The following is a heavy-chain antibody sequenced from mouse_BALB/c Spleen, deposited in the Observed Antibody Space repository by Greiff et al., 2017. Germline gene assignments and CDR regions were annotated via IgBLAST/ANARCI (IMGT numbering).Heavy chain of an antibody. J-gene: IGHJ4*01. Sequence: VQLQQSGPELVKPGASVKMSCKASGYTFTSYVMHWVKQKPGQGLEWIGYINPYNDGTKYNEKFKGKATLTSDKSSSTAYMELSSLTSEDSAVYYCARYGNYAAMDDWGQGTSVTVSS. V-gene: IGHV1-14*01. CDR2: INPYNDGT. CDR1: GYTFTSYV. D-gene: IGHD2-1*01. CDR3: ARYGNYAAMDD.